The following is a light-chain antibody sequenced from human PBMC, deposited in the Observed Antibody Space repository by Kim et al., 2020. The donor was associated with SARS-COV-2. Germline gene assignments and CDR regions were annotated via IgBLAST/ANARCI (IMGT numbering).Light chain of an antibody. CDR3: ATWDSSLRAYV. Sequence: QSVLTQPPSVSAAPGQRVTISCSGSSSNIGRNYVSWYQQFPGTAPKLLIHDNTERPSGIPDRFSVSESGTSATLDITGLQTGDEADYYCATWDSSLRAYVFGGGTKVT. V-gene: IGLV1-51*01. CDR2: DNT. CDR1: SSNIGRNY. J-gene: IGLJ1*01.